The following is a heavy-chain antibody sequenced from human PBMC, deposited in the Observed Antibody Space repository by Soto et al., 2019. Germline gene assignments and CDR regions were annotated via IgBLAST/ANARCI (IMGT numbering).Heavy chain of an antibody. CDR3: ARRGSSRQIGHYGMDV. D-gene: IGHD6-13*01. V-gene: IGHV4-39*01. CDR1: GDSVSSSYYY. J-gene: IGHJ6*02. Sequence: QVQLQESGPGLVKPSETLSLTCTVSGDSVSSSYYYWGWIRQPPGKGLEWIGSIFYSGSTYYNPSLKSRVTISVDTSKNQFSLKLSSVTAADTAVYYCARRGSSRQIGHYGMDVWGPGTTVTVSS. CDR2: IFYSGST.